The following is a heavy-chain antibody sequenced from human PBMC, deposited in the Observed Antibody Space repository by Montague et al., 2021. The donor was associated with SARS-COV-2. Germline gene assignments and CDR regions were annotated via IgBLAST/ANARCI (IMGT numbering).Heavy chain of an antibody. V-gene: IGHV2-5*02. CDR3: AHTKAPAGDRWFDP. J-gene: IGHJ5*02. D-gene: IGHD6-13*01. CDR1: GFSLSTRGVG. CDR2: IYWDDDE. Sequence: PALVKPTQTLTLTCTFSGFSLSTRGVGVGWICQPPGKALEWLALIYWDDDERYSPSLESRLTISKDNSKNQVVLTMTKMAPVDTATYYCAHTKAPAGDRWFDPWGQGTPVTVSS.